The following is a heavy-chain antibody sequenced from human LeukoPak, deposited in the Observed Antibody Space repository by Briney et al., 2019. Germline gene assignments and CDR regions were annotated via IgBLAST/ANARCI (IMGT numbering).Heavy chain of an antibody. CDR2: INPSGGST. V-gene: IGHV1-46*01. D-gene: IGHD6-19*01. Sequence: ASVKVSCKASGYTFTSYYMYWVRQAPGQGLEWMGIINPSGGSTSYAQKFQGRVTMTRDTSTSTVYMELSSLRSEDTAVYYCARAAGQVYSSGCFDYWGQGTLVTVSS. J-gene: IGHJ4*02. CDR1: GYTFTSYY. CDR3: ARAAGQVYSSGCFDY.